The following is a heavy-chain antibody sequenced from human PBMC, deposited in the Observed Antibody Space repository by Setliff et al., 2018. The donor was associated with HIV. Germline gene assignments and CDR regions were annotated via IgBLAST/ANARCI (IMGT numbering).Heavy chain of an antibody. CDR1: GFTFSSYS. CDR3: ARVYGRGYFDTSGYFDY. Sequence: QTGGSLRLSCAASGFTFSSYSMNWVRQAPGRGLEWVSYIRGDSNIIDYADSVTGRFTISRDNAKNSLYLQMTSLRAEDTAVYYCARVYGRGYFDTSGYFDYWGQGTPVTVSS. CDR2: IRGDSNII. J-gene: IGHJ4*02. D-gene: IGHD3-22*01. V-gene: IGHV3-48*01.